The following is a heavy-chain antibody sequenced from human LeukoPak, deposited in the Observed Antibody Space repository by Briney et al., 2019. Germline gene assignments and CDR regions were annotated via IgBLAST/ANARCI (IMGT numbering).Heavy chain of an antibody. CDR3: ARGYSGVVPAAHPDF. CDR2: ISVGDGNT. D-gene: IGHD2-2*01. Sequence: ASVKVSCKASGYTFITYAMHWVRQAPGQRLEWMGWISVGDGNTKYSQKFQGRVTITRDTSASTAYMELTSLISEDTAVYYCARGYSGVVPAAHPDFWGQGTLVTVSS. J-gene: IGHJ4*02. V-gene: IGHV1-3*01. CDR1: GYTFITYA.